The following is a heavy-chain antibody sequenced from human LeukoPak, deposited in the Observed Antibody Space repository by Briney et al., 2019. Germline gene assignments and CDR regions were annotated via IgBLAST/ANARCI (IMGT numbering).Heavy chain of an antibody. CDR2: IIPIFGTA. V-gene: IGHV1-69*13. CDR3: ARGESSASNWFDP. CDR1: GGTFSSYA. D-gene: IGHD3-22*01. Sequence: SVKVSCKASGGTFSSYAISWVRQAPGQGLEWMGGIIPIFGTANYAQKFQGRVTITADESTSTAYMELSSLRSEDTAVYYCARGESSASNWFDPWGQGTLVTVSS. J-gene: IGHJ5*02.